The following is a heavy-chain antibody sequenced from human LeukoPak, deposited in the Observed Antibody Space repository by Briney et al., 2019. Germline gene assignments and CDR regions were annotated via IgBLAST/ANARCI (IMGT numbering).Heavy chain of an antibody. J-gene: IGHJ4*02. Sequence: GASVKVSCKASGYTFTSYYMHWVRQAPGQGLEWMRIIDPSAGSTSYAQKFQGRVSVTRDMSTSTVYMELSSLRSEDTAVYYCARGGAIFEVVIMFSAPLVDYWGQGTLVTVSS. CDR2: IDPSAGST. D-gene: IGHD3-3*01. V-gene: IGHV1-46*01. CDR1: GYTFTSYY. CDR3: ARGGAIFEVVIMFSAPLVDY.